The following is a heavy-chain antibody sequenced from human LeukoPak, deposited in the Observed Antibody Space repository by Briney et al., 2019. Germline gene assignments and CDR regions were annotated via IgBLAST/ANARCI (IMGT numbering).Heavy chain of an antibody. CDR2: ISSSSSYI. CDR1: GFTFSSYS. Sequence: GGSLRLSCAASGFTFSSYSMNWVRQAPGKGLEWVSSISSSSSYIYYADSVKGRFTISRDNAKNSLYLQMNSLRAEDTAVYYCARDIIAAAGTTHFDYWGQGTLVTVSS. D-gene: IGHD6-13*01. V-gene: IGHV3-21*01. CDR3: ARDIIAAAGTTHFDY. J-gene: IGHJ4*02.